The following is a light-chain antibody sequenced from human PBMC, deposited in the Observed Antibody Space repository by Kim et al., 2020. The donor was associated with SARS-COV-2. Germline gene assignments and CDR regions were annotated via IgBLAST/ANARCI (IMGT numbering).Light chain of an antibody. CDR1: SLRNYY. Sequence: SSELTQDPAVSVALGQTVRITCQGDSLRNYYASWYQQKSGQAPVLVIYGKNNRPSGIPDRFSGSSSGNTASMTITGAQAEDEADYYCNSRDSSGNHLGVFGTGTKVTVL. V-gene: IGLV3-19*01. CDR2: GKN. CDR3: NSRDSSGNHLGV. J-gene: IGLJ1*01.